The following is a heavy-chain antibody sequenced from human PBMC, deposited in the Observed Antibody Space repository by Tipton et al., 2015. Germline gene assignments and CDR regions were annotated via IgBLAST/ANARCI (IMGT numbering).Heavy chain of an antibody. Sequence: LRLSCTVSGGSVNSANYYWSWIRQPPGKGLERIGYISYSGSTHYNPSFKSRVAISVDTSKNQFSLTLNSVTAADTAVYYCARDLEHGMDVWGQGTTVTVSS. CDR2: ISYSGST. D-gene: IGHD5-24*01. V-gene: IGHV4-61*01. CDR1: GGSVNSANYY. CDR3: ARDLEHGMDV. J-gene: IGHJ6*02.